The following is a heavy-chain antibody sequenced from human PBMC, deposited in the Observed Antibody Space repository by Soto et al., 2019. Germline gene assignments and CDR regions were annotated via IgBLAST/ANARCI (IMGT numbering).Heavy chain of an antibody. Sequence: GSLRLSCAASGFTFSSYAMHWVRQAPGKGLEWVAVTSYDGSNKYYADSVKGRFTISRDNSKNTLYLQMNSLRAEDTAVYYCARAGGSGGSQNWFDPWGQGTLVTVSS. CDR2: TSYDGSNK. V-gene: IGHV3-30-3*01. CDR1: GFTFSSYA. CDR3: ARAGGSGGSQNWFDP. J-gene: IGHJ5*02. D-gene: IGHD2-15*01.